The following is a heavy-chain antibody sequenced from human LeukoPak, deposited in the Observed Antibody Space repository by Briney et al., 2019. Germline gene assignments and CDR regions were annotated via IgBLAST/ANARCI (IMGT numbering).Heavy chain of an antibody. CDR2: ISSNGGST. J-gene: IGHJ4*02. Sequence: PGGSLRLSCSASGFTSSSYAMHWVRQAPGKGLEYVSAISSNGGSTYYADSVKGRFTISRDNPKNTLYLQMSSLRAEDTAVYYCVKAGNYDILTGYYNVPPFDYWGQGTLVTVSS. CDR3: VKAGNYDILTGYYNVPPFDY. V-gene: IGHV3-64D*06. CDR1: GFTSSSYA. D-gene: IGHD3-9*01.